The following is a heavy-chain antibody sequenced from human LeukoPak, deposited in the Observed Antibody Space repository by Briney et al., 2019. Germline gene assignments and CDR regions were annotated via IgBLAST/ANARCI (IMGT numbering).Heavy chain of an antibody. CDR1: STSLSPFH. V-gene: IGHV4-4*07. Sequence: SETLSLTCTVYSTSLSPFHWMWLRQPAGQRLEWIGLIYFTGTATLNPSLRSRVAMSVDLAKNQLFLKLASMTAADTAMYYCARKDGDYWGQGTLVSVSS. CDR2: IYFTGTA. J-gene: IGHJ4*02. CDR3: ARKDGDY.